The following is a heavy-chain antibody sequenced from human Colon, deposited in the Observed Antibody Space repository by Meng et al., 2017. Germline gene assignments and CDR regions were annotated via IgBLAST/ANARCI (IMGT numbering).Heavy chain of an antibody. CDR2: IYHSGST. V-gene: IGHV4-4*02. D-gene: IGHD3-3*02. J-gene: IGHJ4*02. CDR1: GGSTICSNW. Sequence: QVQLHESGPGLVKPSVTLSLTCPVSGGSTICSNWRSWVRQPPGKGLEWIGEIYHSGSTNYNPSLKSRVTISVDKSKNQFSLKLSSVTAADTAVYYCARLVQPCWSGYRPSYWGQGTLVTVSS. CDR3: ARLVQPCWSGYRPSY.